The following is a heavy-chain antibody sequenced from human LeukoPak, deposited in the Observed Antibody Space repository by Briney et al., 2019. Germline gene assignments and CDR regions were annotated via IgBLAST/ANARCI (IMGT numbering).Heavy chain of an antibody. CDR2: IRYDGSNK. V-gene: IGHV3-30*02. Sequence: PGGSLRLSCAASGFTFSSYGMHWVRQAPGKGLEWVAFIRYDGSNKYYADSVKGRFTISRDNSKNTLYLQMNSLRAEDTAVYYCAKRYQNPDAFDIWGQGTMVTVSS. CDR1: GFTFSSYG. D-gene: IGHD2-2*01. J-gene: IGHJ3*02. CDR3: AKRYQNPDAFDI.